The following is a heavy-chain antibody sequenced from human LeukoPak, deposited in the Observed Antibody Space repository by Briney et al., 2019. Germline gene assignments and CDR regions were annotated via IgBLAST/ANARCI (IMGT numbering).Heavy chain of an antibody. J-gene: IGHJ4*02. D-gene: IGHD1-26*01. CDR1: GDSISSYY. V-gene: IGHV4-59*08. CDR3: AKSGGYGLIDY. CDR2: IYYSAST. Sequence: SETLSLTCTVSGDSISSYYWSWIRQPPGKGLEWIGYIYYSASTNYNPSLKSRVTISVDTSKNQFSLRLNSVTAADTAMYYCAKSGGYGLIDYWGQGTLVTVSS.